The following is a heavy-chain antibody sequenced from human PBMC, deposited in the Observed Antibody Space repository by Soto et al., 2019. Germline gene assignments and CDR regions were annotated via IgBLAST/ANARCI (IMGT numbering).Heavy chain of an antibody. CDR1: GGSFSSISNHY. J-gene: IGHJ4*02. D-gene: IGHD1-26*01. V-gene: IGHV4-61*03. CDR3: ARGLITGSQYSGGWYYFDS. CDR2: ITYSGST. Sequence: SETLSLTCTFSGGSFSSISNHYCSWIRQPPVKGLQWIGYITYSGSTSYNPSLKSRLIISVHTSNSHFSLKLSSVTAADTAVYYCARGLITGSQYSGGWYYFDSWGQGTQVTVSS.